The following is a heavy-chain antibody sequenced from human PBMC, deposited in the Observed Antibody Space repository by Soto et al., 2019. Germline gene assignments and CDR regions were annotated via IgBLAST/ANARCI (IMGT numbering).Heavy chain of an antibody. J-gene: IGHJ4*02. D-gene: IGHD1-26*01. Sequence: EVQLVESGGGLVKPGGSLRLSCAASGFTFSSYSMNWVRQAPGKGLEWVSSISSSSSYIYYADSVKGRFTISRDNAKNSLYLQMNSLRAEDTAVYYCARVDGSYRSDFDYWGQGTLVTVSS. CDR2: ISSSSSYI. CDR3: ARVDGSYRSDFDY. V-gene: IGHV3-21*01. CDR1: GFTFSSYS.